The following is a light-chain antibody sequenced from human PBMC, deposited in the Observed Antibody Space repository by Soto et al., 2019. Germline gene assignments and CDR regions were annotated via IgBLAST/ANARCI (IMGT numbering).Light chain of an antibody. V-gene: IGKV3-11*01. J-gene: IGKJ4*01. CDR3: HQRSNWPLT. Sequence: EIVLTRSPATLSLSPGERATLSCRASQSVSSNLAWYQQKPGQAPRLLIYDASNRATGIPARFSGSGSGTDFTLTISSLEPEDFAVYYCHQRSNWPLTFGGGTKVEIK. CDR1: QSVSSN. CDR2: DAS.